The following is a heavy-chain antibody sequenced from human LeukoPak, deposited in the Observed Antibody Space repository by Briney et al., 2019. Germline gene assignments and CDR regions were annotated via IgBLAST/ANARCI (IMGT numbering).Heavy chain of an antibody. J-gene: IGHJ4*02. CDR3: AKVATWTYFDS. CDR1: QFTFTSYA. V-gene: IGHV3-23*01. CDR2: IGDSGVPT. D-gene: IGHD3/OR15-3a*01. Sequence: GGSLRLSCAASQFTFTSYAMSWVRQAPGRGLEWVSSIGDSGVPTYYADSVRGRFTISRDNSQNTLYLQMNSLRADDTAVYYCAKVATWTYFDSWGQGTLVTVSS.